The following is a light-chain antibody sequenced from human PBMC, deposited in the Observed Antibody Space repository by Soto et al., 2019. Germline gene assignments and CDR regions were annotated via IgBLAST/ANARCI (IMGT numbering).Light chain of an antibody. CDR1: SNIIGSFNL. CDR2: EVT. Sequence: QSALTQPASVSGSPGQSITISCTGSSNIIGSFNLVSWYQQRPGKAPQILIYEVTKRPSGVSNRFSGSKSGNTASLTISALQAEDEADYYCCSYVGSIFFGGGTKLTVL. J-gene: IGLJ2*01. CDR3: CSYVGSIF. V-gene: IGLV2-23*02.